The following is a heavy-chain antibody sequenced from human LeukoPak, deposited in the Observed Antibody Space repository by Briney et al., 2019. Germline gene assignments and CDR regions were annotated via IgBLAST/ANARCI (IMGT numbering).Heavy chain of an antibody. CDR3: ARLRGIAARPYYFDY. Sequence: GSLRLSCAASGFTVSSNYMSWVRQAPGKGLEWVSVIYSGGSTYYADSVKGRFTISRDNSKNTLYLQMNSLRAEDTAVYYCARLRGIAARPYYFDYWGQGTLVTVSS. D-gene: IGHD6-6*01. J-gene: IGHJ4*02. CDR1: GFTVSSNY. CDR2: IYSGGST. V-gene: IGHV3-53*01.